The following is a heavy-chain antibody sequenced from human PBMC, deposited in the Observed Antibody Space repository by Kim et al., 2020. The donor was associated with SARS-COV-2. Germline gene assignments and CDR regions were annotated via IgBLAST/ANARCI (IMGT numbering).Heavy chain of an antibody. V-gene: IGHV5-51*01. CDR1: GYSFTSYW. CDR3: ARTYYDFWSGYLEPNWFDP. J-gene: IGHJ5*02. D-gene: IGHD3-3*01. Sequence: GESLKISCKGSGYSFTSYWIGWVRQMPGKGLEWMGIIYPGDSDTRYSPSFQGQVTISVDKSISTAYLQWSSLKASDTAMYYCARTYYDFWSGYLEPNWFDPWGQGTLVTVSS. CDR2: IYPGDSDT.